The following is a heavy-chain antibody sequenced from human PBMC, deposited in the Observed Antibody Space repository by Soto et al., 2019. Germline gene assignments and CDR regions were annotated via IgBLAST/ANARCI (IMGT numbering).Heavy chain of an antibody. Sequence: QVQLVESGGGVVQPGRSLRLSCAASGFSFSRFAIHWVRQAPGKGLEWVAIISYDGGSIYYGDSVMGRFSISRDNFKNTVYLQMSSLRPEDTAVFYCAREGHYGGSAGGFDYWGQGTLVTVSS. V-gene: IGHV3-30-3*01. CDR3: AREGHYGGSAGGFDY. CDR2: ISYDGGSI. CDR1: GFSFSRFA. J-gene: IGHJ4*02. D-gene: IGHD4-17*01.